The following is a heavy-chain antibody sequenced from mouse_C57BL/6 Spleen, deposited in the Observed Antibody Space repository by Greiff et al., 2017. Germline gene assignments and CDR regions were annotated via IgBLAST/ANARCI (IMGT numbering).Heavy chain of an antibody. J-gene: IGHJ2*01. CDR2: IRNKANGYTT. CDR3: ARYGLYGSPYYFDY. CDR1: GFTFTDYY. Sequence: EVQLVESGGGLVQPGGSLSLSCAASGFTFTDYYMSWVRQPPGKALEWLGFIRNKANGYTTEYSASVKGRFTISRDNSQSILYLQMNALRAEDSATYYCARYGLYGSPYYFDYWGQGTTLTVSS. D-gene: IGHD1-1*01. V-gene: IGHV7-3*01.